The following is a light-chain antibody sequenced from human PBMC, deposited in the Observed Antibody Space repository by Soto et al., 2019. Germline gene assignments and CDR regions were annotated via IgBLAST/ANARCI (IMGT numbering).Light chain of an antibody. CDR3: QQAASFPFT. Sequence: DIQLTQSPASVSAAVGDRVNISCRASQPIKTWLAWYQQKPGKGPKLLIYTASTLETGVPSRFSSSGSGTDFTLTISSLQPEDAAIYSCQQAASFPFTFGPGAKV. J-gene: IGKJ3*01. V-gene: IGKV1-12*02. CDR1: QPIKTW. CDR2: TAS.